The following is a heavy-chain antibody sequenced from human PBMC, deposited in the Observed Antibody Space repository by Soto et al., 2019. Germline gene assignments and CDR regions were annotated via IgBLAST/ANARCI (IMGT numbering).Heavy chain of an antibody. CDR3: ARGIWFGELLRSYYYYYMGV. J-gene: IGHJ6*03. Sequence: SGPTLVNPTQTLTLTCTFSGFSLSTSGMCVSWIRQPPGKALDWLARIDWDDDKYYSTSLKTRLTISKDTSKNQVVLTMTNMDPVDTATYYCARGIWFGELLRSYYYYYMGVWGKGTTVTVSS. V-gene: IGHV2-70*11. CDR2: IDWDDDK. CDR1: GFSLSTSGMC. D-gene: IGHD3-10*01.